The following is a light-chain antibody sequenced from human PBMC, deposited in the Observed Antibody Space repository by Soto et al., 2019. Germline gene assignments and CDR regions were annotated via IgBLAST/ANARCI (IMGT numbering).Light chain of an antibody. CDR1: SSDVGGYNY. CDR3: TSYTTSTLL. J-gene: IGLJ2*01. CDR2: DVS. Sequence: QSVLTQPASVSGSPGQSITISCTGTSSDVGGYNYVSWYQQHPGKAPKLMIYDVSNRPSGVSNRFSGSKSGNTASLTISGLQAEDEADYYCTSYTTSTLLIDGGTKLTVL. V-gene: IGLV2-14*01.